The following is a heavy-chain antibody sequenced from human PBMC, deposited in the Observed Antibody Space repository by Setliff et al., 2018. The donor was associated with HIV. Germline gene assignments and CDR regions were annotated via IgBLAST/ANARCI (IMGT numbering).Heavy chain of an antibody. CDR3: ARAFYYYDFWSGYPRSHFDS. J-gene: IGHJ4*02. D-gene: IGHD3-3*01. CDR2: INHSGST. Sequence: SETLSLTCAVYGGFFSGYYWSWIRQPPGKGLEWIGEINHSGSTNYNPSLKSRVTISVDTSKNQFSLRLSSVTAADRAVYYCARAFYYYDFWSGYPRSHFDSWGQGTLVTVSS. V-gene: IGHV4-34*01. CDR1: GGFFSGYY.